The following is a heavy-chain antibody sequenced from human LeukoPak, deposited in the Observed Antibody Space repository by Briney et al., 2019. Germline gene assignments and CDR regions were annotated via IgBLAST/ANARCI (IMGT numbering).Heavy chain of an antibody. Sequence: SETLSLTCTVSGGSISSGSYYWSWIRQPAGKGLEWIGRIYTSGSTNYNPSLKSRVTISVDTSKNQFSLKLSSVTAADTAVYYCARGDFLEWVFDYWGQGTLVTVSS. D-gene: IGHD2/OR15-2a*01. CDR1: GGSISSGSYY. J-gene: IGHJ4*02. CDR3: ARGDFLEWVFDY. V-gene: IGHV4-61*02. CDR2: IYTSGST.